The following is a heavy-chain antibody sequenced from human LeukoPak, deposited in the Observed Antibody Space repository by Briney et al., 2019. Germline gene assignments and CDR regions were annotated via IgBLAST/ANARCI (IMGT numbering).Heavy chain of an antibody. CDR3: ARDFGIAAAFGYFDY. CDR1: GFTFSSYG. D-gene: IGHD6-13*01. V-gene: IGHV3-33*01. Sequence: PGGSLRLSCAASGFTFSSYGMHWVRQAPGKGLEWVAVIWYDGSNKYYADSVKGRFTISRDNSKNRLYLQMNSLRAEDTAVYYCARDFGIAAAFGYFDYWGQGTLVTVSS. J-gene: IGHJ4*02. CDR2: IWYDGSNK.